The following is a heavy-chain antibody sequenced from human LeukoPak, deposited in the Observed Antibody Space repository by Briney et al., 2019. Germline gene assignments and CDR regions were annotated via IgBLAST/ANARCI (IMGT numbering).Heavy chain of an antibody. J-gene: IGHJ5*02. CDR3: ASARSSWFDP. CDR1: GFTVSSNY. CDR2: IYRGGSK. V-gene: IGHV3-66*01. Sequence: GGSLRLSCAASGFTVSSNYMSWVRQAPGKGLEWVSVIYRGGSKYYADSVKGRFTISRDNSENTLYLQMNSLRAEDTAVYYCASARSSWFDPWGQGTLVTVSS.